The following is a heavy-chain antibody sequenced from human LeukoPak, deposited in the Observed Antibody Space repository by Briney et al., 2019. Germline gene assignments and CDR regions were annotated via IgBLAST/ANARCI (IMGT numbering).Heavy chain of an antibody. V-gene: IGHV4-31*03. CDR1: GGSISSGAYY. Sequence: SQTLSLTCTVSGGSISSGAYYWSWVRQLPEKGLDWIGYIGYTGDTYYNPSLRSRATISKDTSKTQFSLRLNSLTAADTAVYYCARRRRHYDFWTGPGGDPFDYWGQGTLVTVSS. D-gene: IGHD3-3*01. CDR2: IGYTGDT. J-gene: IGHJ4*02. CDR3: ARRRRHYDFWTGPGGDPFDY.